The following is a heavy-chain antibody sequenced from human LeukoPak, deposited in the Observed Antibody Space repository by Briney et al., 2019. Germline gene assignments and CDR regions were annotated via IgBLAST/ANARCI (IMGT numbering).Heavy chain of an antibody. J-gene: IGHJ4*02. V-gene: IGHV3-15*01. CDR3: TTDIDIIQVDQQVPFDY. CDR2: ILKRTNGGTT. Sequence: GGSLRLSCTGSGFTFSDAWMTWVRQAPGKGLEWVGRILKRTNGGTTDYAAAVKDRFIISRDDSKNTLFLQMNSLRTEDTAVYYCTTDIDIIQVDQQVPFDYWGQGVMVTVSS. D-gene: IGHD3-3*01. CDR1: GFTFSDAW.